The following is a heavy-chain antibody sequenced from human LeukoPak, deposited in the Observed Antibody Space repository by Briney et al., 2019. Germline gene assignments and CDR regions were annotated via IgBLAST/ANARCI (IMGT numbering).Heavy chain of an antibody. D-gene: IGHD5-18*01. V-gene: IGHV4-30-2*01. Sequence: PSETLSLTCAVSGGSISSGGYSWSWIRQPPGKGLEWIGYIYHSGSTYYTPSLKSRVTISVDRSKNQFSLKLSSVTAAATAVYYCAGGDTYFDYWGQGTLVTVS. CDR2: IYHSGST. CDR1: GGSISSGGYS. CDR3: AGGDTYFDY. J-gene: IGHJ4*02.